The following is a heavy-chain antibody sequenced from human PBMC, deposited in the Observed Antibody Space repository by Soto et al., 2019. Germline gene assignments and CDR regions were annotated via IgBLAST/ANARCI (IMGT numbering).Heavy chain of an antibody. CDR1: GFAFSDYY. D-gene: IGHD3-22*01. J-gene: IGHJ5*02. V-gene: IGHV3-11*05. Sequence: QVQLVESGGDLVKPGGSLRLSCATSGFAFSDYYMSWIRQAPGKGLEWVSYISGTSSDTNYIDSVRGRFTISRDNAKNSLFLQMNSLRVEDTALYYCVRSVRGYSSGMPWGRGTVVTVSS. CDR3: VRSVRGYSSGMP. CDR2: ISGTSSDT.